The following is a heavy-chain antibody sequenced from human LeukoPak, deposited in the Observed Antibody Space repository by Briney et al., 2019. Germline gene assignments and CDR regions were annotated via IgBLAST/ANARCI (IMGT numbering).Heavy chain of an antibody. Sequence: ASVKVSCKASGYTFTVYYMHWVRQAPGQGLEWMGWINPNSGDTNYAQKFQGRVTMTRGTSISTAYMELSRLRSDDTAVYYCARRYSSGWYDAFDIWGQGTMVTVSS. D-gene: IGHD6-19*01. CDR2: INPNSGDT. V-gene: IGHV1-2*02. J-gene: IGHJ3*02. CDR1: GYTFTVYY. CDR3: ARRYSSGWYDAFDI.